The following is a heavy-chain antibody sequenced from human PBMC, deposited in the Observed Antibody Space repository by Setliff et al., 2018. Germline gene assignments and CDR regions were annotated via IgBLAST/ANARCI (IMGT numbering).Heavy chain of an antibody. CDR2: IYYSGST. CDR3: ARVGYAYNFWSGYSMKNAFDI. Sequence: SETLSLTCTVSGGSISSYYWSWIRQPPGKGLEWIGYIYYSGSTNYNPSLKSRVTISVDTSKNQFSLKLSSVTAADTAVYYCARVGYAYNFWSGYSMKNAFDIWGQGTMVTVSS. D-gene: IGHD3-3*01. CDR1: GGSISSYY. V-gene: IGHV4-59*01. J-gene: IGHJ3*02.